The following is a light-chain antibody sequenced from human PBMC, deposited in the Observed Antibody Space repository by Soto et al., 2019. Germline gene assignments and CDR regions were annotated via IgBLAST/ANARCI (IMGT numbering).Light chain of an antibody. CDR1: QSVSSSY. Sequence: EIVLTQSPGTLSLSPGERATLSCRASQSVSSSYLAWYQQKPGQAPRLLIYGASSRATGIPDRFSGSGSGAAFTLTISRLEPEDFAVYYCQQYGSSSTFGQGTKVVIK. CDR2: GAS. J-gene: IGKJ1*01. V-gene: IGKV3-20*01. CDR3: QQYGSSST.